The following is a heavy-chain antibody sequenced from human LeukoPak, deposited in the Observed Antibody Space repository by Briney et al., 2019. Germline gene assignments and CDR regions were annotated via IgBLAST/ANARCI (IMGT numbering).Heavy chain of an antibody. CDR3: ARQTNPESLDY. CDR1: GGSISSSSYY. J-gene: IGHJ4*02. V-gene: IGHV4-39*01. D-gene: IGHD2-8*01. Sequence: SETLSLTCTVSGGSISSSSYYWGWIRQPPGKGLEWIGSIYYSGSTYYNPSLKSRVTISVDTSKNQFSLKLSSVTAADTAVYYCARQTNPESLDYWGQGTLVTVSS. CDR2: IYYSGST.